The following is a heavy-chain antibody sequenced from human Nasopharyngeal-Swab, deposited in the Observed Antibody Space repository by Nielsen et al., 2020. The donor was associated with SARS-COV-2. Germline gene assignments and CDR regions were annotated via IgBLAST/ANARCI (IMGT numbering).Heavy chain of an antibody. CDR3: VKDVYGSGSYSDTKHGCFAP. J-gene: IGHJ5*02. CDR2: ISGSGGST. D-gene: IGHD3-10*01. V-gene: IGHV3-23*01. CDR1: GFTFSSYV. Sequence: GESLKISCAASGFTFSSYVMTWVRQAPGKGLEWVSAISGSGGSTYYADSVKGRFTISRDNHKNTLYMQMNSLRAEDTAVYYCVKDVYGSGSYSDTKHGCFAPWGQGTLVTVSS.